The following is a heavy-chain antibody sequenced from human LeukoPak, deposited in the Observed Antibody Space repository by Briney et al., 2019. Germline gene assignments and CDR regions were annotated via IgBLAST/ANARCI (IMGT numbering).Heavy chain of an antibody. CDR3: ARGSDYFDY. J-gene: IGHJ4*02. D-gene: IGHD1-26*01. CDR2: MSQRGTS. V-gene: IGHV4-59*01. CDR1: GDSMNVYY. Sequence: PSETLSLTCTVSGDSMNVYYWSWIRQPPGKGLEWIGSMSQRGTSNDNPSLKSRVTMSIDTSKNQFSLRLSSLIAADTAVYYCARGSDYFDYWGQGTLVTVSS.